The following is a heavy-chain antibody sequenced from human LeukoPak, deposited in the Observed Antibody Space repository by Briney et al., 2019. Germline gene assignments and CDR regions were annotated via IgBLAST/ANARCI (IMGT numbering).Heavy chain of an antibody. Sequence: SETLSLTCTVSGGSISSGGYYWSWIRHPPGKALERIGYIYHSGSTYYNPSLKSRVTISVDRSKNQFSLKLSSVTAADTAVYYCARGRYSSSWYSSGSLAFDYWGQGTLVTVSS. D-gene: IGHD6-13*01. CDR3: ARGRYSSSWYSSGSLAFDY. CDR2: IYHSGST. V-gene: IGHV4-30-2*01. J-gene: IGHJ4*02. CDR1: GGSISSGGYY.